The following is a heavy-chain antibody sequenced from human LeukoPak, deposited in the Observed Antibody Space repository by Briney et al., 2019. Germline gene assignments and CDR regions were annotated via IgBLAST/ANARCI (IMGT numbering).Heavy chain of an antibody. Sequence: NSSETLSLTCIVSGGPISSSNYYWGWIRQPPGKGLEWIGSIDYSGSSYYNPPLKSRVTISVDTSRKQFSLNLSSVTAADTAMYYCARGTKPRVDFRGHYFDYWGQGTLVTVSP. J-gene: IGHJ4*02. D-gene: IGHD3-3*01. CDR1: GGPISSSNYY. CDR3: ARGTKPRVDFRGHYFDY. V-gene: IGHV4-39*01. CDR2: IDYSGSS.